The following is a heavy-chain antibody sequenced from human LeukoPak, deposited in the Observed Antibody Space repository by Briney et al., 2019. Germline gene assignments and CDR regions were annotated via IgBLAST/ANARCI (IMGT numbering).Heavy chain of an antibody. CDR2: ISSNGGST. Sequence: GDSLRLSCAASGFTFTKYWMTWVRQAPGKGLEYLSAISSNGGSTYYANSVKGRFTISRDNSKNTLYLQMGSLRAEDMAVYYCARVKDSSGWPLDYWGQGTLVTVSS. CDR1: GFTFTKYW. V-gene: IGHV3-64*01. D-gene: IGHD6-19*01. CDR3: ARVKDSSGWPLDY. J-gene: IGHJ4*02.